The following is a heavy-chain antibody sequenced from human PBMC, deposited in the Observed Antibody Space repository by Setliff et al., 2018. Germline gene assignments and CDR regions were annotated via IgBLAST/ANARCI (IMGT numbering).Heavy chain of an antibody. CDR1: GYTFTGYH. CDR3: AGGRDVWSGYLVY. J-gene: IGHJ1*01. V-gene: IGHV1-2*04. D-gene: IGHD3-3*01. Sequence: GASVKVSCKASGYTFTGYHMHWVRQAPGQGLEWMGWINPNSGGTNYAQKFQGWVTMTRDTTISTAYMELSRLRYDDTAVYYCAGGRDVWSGYLVYWGQGTLVTVSS. CDR2: INPNSGGT.